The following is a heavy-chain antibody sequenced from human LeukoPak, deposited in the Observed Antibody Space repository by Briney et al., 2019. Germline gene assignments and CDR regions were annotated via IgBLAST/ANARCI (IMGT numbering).Heavy chain of an antibody. V-gene: IGHV3-30*19. CDR1: GFSFSGFG. Sequence: GGSLRLSCAAPGFSFSGFGMPWVRQAPGKGLEWVAVISYDGSNKFYADSVKGRFTFSRDNSKNTLYLQMDSLRAEETAVYYCARGTVTSRTWYFDLWGRGTLVTVSS. CDR3: ARGTVTSRTWYFDL. J-gene: IGHJ2*01. CDR2: ISYDGSNK. D-gene: IGHD4-17*01.